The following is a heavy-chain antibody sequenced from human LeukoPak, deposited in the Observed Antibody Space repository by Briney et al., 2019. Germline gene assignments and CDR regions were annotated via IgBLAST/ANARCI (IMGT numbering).Heavy chain of an antibody. CDR2: IRSKTNNYAT. J-gene: IGHJ3*02. V-gene: IGHV3-73*01. CDR1: GFTFSGSA. D-gene: IGHD6-19*01. Sequence: RPGGSLRLSCVASGFTFSGSAIHWVRQASGKGLESVGHIRSKTNNYATAYAASVKGRFTISRDDSKNTAYLQMNSLRAEDSAVYYCAAQWLVLGAFDIWGQGTMVTVS. CDR3: AAQWLVLGAFDI.